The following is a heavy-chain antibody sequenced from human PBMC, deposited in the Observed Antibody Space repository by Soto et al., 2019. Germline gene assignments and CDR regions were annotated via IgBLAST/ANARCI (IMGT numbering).Heavy chain of an antibody. CDR1: GFTFSSYA. Sequence: EVQLLESGGGLVQPGGSLRLSCAASGFTFSSYAMSWVRQAPGKGLEWVSAISGSGGSTYYADSVKGRFTISRDNSKNTLYLQMNSLRAEDTDVYYCAKSFGDWLLRYFVWLCGDYYFDYWGQGTLVLVSS. CDR3: AKSFGDWLLRYFVWLCGDYYFDY. V-gene: IGHV3-23*01. CDR2: ISGSGGST. D-gene: IGHD3-9*01. J-gene: IGHJ4*02.